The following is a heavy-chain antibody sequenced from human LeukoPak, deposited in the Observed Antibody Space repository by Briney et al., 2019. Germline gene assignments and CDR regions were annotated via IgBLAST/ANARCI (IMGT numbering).Heavy chain of an antibody. J-gene: IGHJ4*02. CDR2: IYYRGST. V-gene: IGHV4-30-4*01. D-gene: IGHD3-22*01. CDR3: ARDKGYYDSSGSSQDY. Sequence: PSQTLSLTCTVSGGSISSGDYYWSWIRQPPGKGLEWIGYIYYRGSTYYNPSLKSRVTISVDTSKNQFSLKLSSVTAADTAVYYCARDKGYYDSSGSSQDYWGQGTLVTVSS. CDR1: GGSISSGDYY.